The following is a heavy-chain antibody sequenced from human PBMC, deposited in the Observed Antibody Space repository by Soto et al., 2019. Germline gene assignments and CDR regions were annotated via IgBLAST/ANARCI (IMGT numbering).Heavy chain of an antibody. D-gene: IGHD2-2*01. V-gene: IGHV2-5*01. J-gene: IGHJ5*02. CDR3: AHSKYCSRTSCYLPWFDP. CDR1: GFSLSTSGVG. Sequence: SGPTLVNPTQTLTLTCTFSGFSLSTSGVGVGWIRQPPGKALEWLALIFWNDDKRYRPSLKRRLTITKDTSKNQVVLTMTNMDPVDTATYYCAHSKYCSRTSCYLPWFDPWGQGTLVTVYS. CDR2: IFWNDDK.